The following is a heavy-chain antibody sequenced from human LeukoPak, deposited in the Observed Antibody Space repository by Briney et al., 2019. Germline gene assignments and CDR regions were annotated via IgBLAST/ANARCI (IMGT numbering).Heavy chain of an antibody. CDR2: IRYDGSNK. J-gene: IGHJ4*02. Sequence: GGSLRLSCAASGFTFSSYGMHWVRQAPGKGLEWVAFIRYDGSNKYYADSVKGRFTISRDNSKNTLYLQMNSLRAEDTAVYYCAKGGSGGYCSSTSCYGVDYWGQGTLVTVSS. CDR3: AKGGSGGYCSSTSCYGVDY. D-gene: IGHD2-2*01. CDR1: GFTFSSYG. V-gene: IGHV3-30*02.